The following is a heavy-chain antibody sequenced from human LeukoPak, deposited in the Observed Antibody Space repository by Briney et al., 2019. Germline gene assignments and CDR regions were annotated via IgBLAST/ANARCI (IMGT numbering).Heavy chain of an antibody. V-gene: IGHV4-59*01. Sequence: KPSETLSLTCTVSGASMTSYYWTWIRQPPGKGLEWVGYMYFGEGTIYNPSLKSRATISIDTSKKQFSLNLKSVTAADTAVYYCARIPGDRPDDWGQGTLVTVS. CDR3: ARIPGDRPDD. J-gene: IGHJ4*02. D-gene: IGHD7-27*01. CDR1: GASMTSYY. CDR2: MYFGEGT.